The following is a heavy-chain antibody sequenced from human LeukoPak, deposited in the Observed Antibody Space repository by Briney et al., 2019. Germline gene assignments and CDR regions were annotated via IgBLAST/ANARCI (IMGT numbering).Heavy chain of an antibody. CDR2: IYSGGST. D-gene: IGHD4-17*01. Sequence: GGSPRLSCAASGFTVSSNYMSWVRQAPGKGLEWVSVIYSGGSTYYADSVKGRFTISRDNSKNTLYLQMNSLRAEDTAVYYCARDEYGDYYFDYWGQGTLVTVSS. V-gene: IGHV3-66*02. J-gene: IGHJ4*02. CDR3: ARDEYGDYYFDY. CDR1: GFTVSSNY.